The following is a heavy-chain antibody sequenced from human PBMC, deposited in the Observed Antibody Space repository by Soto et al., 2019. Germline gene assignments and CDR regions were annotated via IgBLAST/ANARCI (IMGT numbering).Heavy chain of an antibody. Sequence: GASVKVSCKASGYTFTSYAMHWVRQAPGQGLEWMGWISAYNGNTNYAQKLQGRVTMTTDTSTSTAYMELRSLRSDDTAVYYCARGVENSSGWYSDAFDIWGQGTMVTVSS. CDR3: ARGVENSSGWYSDAFDI. CDR2: ISAYNGNT. D-gene: IGHD6-19*01. J-gene: IGHJ3*02. CDR1: GYTFTSYA. V-gene: IGHV1-18*01.